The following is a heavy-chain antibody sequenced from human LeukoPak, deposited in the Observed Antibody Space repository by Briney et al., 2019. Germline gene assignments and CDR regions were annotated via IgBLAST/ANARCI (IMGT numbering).Heavy chain of an antibody. J-gene: IGHJ5*02. V-gene: IGHV4-59*01. D-gene: IGHD3-10*01. Sequence: SETLSLTCAVYGGSFSGYYWSWIRQPPGKGLEWIGYVYHSETTSYNPSLKSRVTISLDTSKSQFSLRLTSLTAADTAVYYCARESYGSGSYGWFDPWGQGALVTVST. CDR3: ARESYGSGSYGWFDP. CDR1: GGSFSGYY. CDR2: VYHSETT.